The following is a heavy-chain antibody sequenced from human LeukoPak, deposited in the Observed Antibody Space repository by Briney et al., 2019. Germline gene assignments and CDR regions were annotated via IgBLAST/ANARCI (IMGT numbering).Heavy chain of an antibody. V-gene: IGHV4-4*09. Sequence: SETLSLTCTVSGGSISSYYWSWIRQPPGKGLEWIGYIYTSGSTNYNPSLKSRVTISVDTSKNQFSLKLSSVTAADTAVYYCARQYDYGAFDIWGQGTIVTVSS. J-gene: IGHJ3*02. CDR1: GGSISSYY. CDR2: IYTSGST. CDR3: ARQYDYGAFDI. D-gene: IGHD4-17*01.